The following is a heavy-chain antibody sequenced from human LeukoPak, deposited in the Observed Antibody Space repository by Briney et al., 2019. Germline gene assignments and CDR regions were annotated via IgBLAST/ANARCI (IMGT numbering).Heavy chain of an antibody. J-gene: IGHJ4*02. Sequence: PGGSLRLSCAASGFTFSSYGMHWVRQAPARGLEWVAVIGFDGNNKFCADSVKGRFTISRDNSKNTLYLQMNSLRAEDTAVYYCARGSYGAYNYCDYWGQGTLVTVSP. D-gene: IGHD4/OR15-4a*01. V-gene: IGHV3-33*01. CDR3: ARGSYGAYNYCDY. CDR2: IGFDGNNK. CDR1: GFTFSSYG.